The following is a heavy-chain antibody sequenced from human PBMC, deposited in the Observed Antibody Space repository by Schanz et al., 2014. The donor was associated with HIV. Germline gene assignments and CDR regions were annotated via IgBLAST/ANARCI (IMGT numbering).Heavy chain of an antibody. CDR1: GFTFRNYG. J-gene: IGHJ4*02. D-gene: IGHD6-13*01. CDR3: AKVDAAHKHIGAAGD. CDR2: IWFDGTQK. V-gene: IGHV3-33*06. Sequence: QVQLVESGGGVVQPGKSLRLSCAASGFTFRNYGIHWVRQAPGKGLSWVAVIWFDGTQKIYADSVKGRFTISRDISKNTLYLQMNSLRAEDTAVYYCAKVDAAHKHIGAAGDWGQGTLVTVSS.